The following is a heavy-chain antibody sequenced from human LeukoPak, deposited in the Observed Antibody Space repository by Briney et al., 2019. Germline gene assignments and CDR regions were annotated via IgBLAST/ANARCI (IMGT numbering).Heavy chain of an antibody. D-gene: IGHD2-15*01. Sequence: GESLKISCKGSGYSFTSYLIAWVRQMPGKGLEWMGIIYPGDSDTRYSPPFHGQVTISVDKSISTAYLQWSSLKASDTAMYYCARRGYCSGGDCYSAAFDIWGQGTMVTVSS. J-gene: IGHJ3*02. CDR3: ARRGYCSGGDCYSAAFDI. CDR1: GYSFTSYL. CDR2: IYPGDSDT. V-gene: IGHV5-51*01.